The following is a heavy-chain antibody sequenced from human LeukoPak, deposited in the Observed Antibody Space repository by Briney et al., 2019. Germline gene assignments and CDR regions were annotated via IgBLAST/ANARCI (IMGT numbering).Heavy chain of an antibody. V-gene: IGHV3-23*01. CDR3: ANGRGEFGELSHDY. D-gene: IGHD3-10*01. CDR1: GFTFSSYA. Sequence: LPGGSLRLSCAASGFTFSSYAMSWVRQAPGKGLEWVSAISATGGSTYYADSVKGRFSISRDNSKNTLYLQMNSLRAEETAVYYCANGRGEFGELSHDYWGQGTLVTVSS. J-gene: IGHJ4*02. CDR2: ISATGGST.